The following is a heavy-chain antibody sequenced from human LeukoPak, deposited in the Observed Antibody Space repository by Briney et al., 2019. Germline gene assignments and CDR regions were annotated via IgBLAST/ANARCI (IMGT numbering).Heavy chain of an antibody. Sequence: GGSLRLSCAASGFVFRNYAMHWVRQAPGKGLEWVAVISYDGSHKYYKDSAKGRFTISRDNSKNTLYLQMDSLRAEDTAVYYCAREDYGKYFFDFWGQGPLVTVP. D-gene: IGHD4-11*01. CDR1: GFVFRNYA. J-gene: IGHJ4*02. CDR2: ISYDGSHK. CDR3: AREDYGKYFFDF. V-gene: IGHV3-30-3*01.